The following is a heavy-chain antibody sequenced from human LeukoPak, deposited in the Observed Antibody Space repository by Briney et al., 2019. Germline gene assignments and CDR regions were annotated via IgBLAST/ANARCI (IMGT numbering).Heavy chain of an antibody. CDR3: AKDPYNKPYTIFGVAPDY. D-gene: IGHD3-3*01. CDR1: GFTFSSYG. CDR2: IRYDGSNK. V-gene: IGHV3-30*02. Sequence: HSGGSLRLSCAASGFTFSSYGMHWVRQAPGKGLEWVAFIRYDGSNKYYADSVKGRFTISRDNSKNTLYLQMNSLRAEDTAVYYCAKDPYNKPYTIFGVAPDYWGQGTLVTVSS. J-gene: IGHJ4*02.